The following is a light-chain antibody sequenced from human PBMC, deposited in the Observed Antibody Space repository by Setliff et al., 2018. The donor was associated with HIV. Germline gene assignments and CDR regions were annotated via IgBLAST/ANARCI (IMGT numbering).Light chain of an antibody. Sequence: QAVLTQPASVSGSPGQSITISCTGTSSDIGRYNYVSWYQQYPGRGPTLVIFDVSERPSGVSNRFSGSKSGNTASLIISGLQPDDEADYYCCPYARGSTYVFGSGTKVTV. V-gene: IGLV2-14*03. CDR1: SSDIGRYNY. CDR3: CPYARGSTYV. J-gene: IGLJ1*01. CDR2: DVS.